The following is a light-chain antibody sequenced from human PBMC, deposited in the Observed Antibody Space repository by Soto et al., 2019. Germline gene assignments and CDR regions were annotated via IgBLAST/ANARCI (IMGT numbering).Light chain of an antibody. J-gene: IGKJ1*01. CDR2: GAS. CDR3: LQDYTYPWT. Sequence: IQMTQSPSSLSASAGDRFTITLRASQGISNELGWYQQRPGKAPKVLIYGASNLQSGVPSRFSGSASGTDFTLTISSLQPEDFATYYCLQDYTYPWTFGQGTKVDIK. V-gene: IGKV1-6*01. CDR1: QGISNE.